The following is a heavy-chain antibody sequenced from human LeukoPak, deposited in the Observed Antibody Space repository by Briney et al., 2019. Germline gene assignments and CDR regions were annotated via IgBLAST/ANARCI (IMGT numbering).Heavy chain of an antibody. CDR3: AASRSGSGGYYP. J-gene: IGHJ5*02. CDR2: IYWDDDK. D-gene: IGHD3-10*01. CDR1: GFSLTTTGVG. Sequence: SGPTLVKPTQTLTLTCTFSGFSLTTTGVGVGWNRQPPGKALEWLALIYWDDDKRYRPSLKSRLTITKDTSKNQVVLTMTNVDPVDTATYYCAASRSGSGGYYPWGQGTLVTVSS. V-gene: IGHV2-5*02.